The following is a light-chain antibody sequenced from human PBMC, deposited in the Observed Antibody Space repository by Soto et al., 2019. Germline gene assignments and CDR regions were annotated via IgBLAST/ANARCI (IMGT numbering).Light chain of an antibody. Sequence: EIVLTQSPGTLSLSPGERATLSCRANQSISSSFLAWYQQKPGQAPRLLIYGASIRATGIPDRFSGSGSGTDFTLTISRLEPEDFAVYYCQQYGNSLTFGGGTKVAIK. CDR1: QSISSSF. J-gene: IGKJ4*01. CDR2: GAS. V-gene: IGKV3-20*01. CDR3: QQYGNSLT.